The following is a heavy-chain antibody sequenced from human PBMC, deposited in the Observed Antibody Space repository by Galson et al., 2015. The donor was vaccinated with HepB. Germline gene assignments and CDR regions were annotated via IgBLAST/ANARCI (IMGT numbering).Heavy chain of an antibody. CDR2: IYSNGEK. Sequence: PALVKPTQTLTLTCTVSGFSLNSPRMGVSWIRQTPGKALEWLAHIYSNGEKSYSTSLKSRLTISKDTSKSQVVINMTNLGPVDTATYYCARIHYWHSGAYSGDTFDIWGQGTRVTVSS. V-gene: IGHV2-26*01. CDR3: ARIHYWHSGAYSGDTFDI. CDR1: GFSLNSPRMG. J-gene: IGHJ3*02. D-gene: IGHD3-22*01.